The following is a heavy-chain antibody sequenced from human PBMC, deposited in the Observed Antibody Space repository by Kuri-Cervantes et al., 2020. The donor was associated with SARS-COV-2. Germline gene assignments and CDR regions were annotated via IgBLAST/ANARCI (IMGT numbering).Heavy chain of an antibody. J-gene: IGHJ4*02. CDR1: GFTFSNSD. Sequence: GESLKISCAASGFTFSNSDMNWVRQAPGKGLEWVSSISSSSSYIYYADSVKGRFTISRDNAKNSLYLQMNSLRAEDTAVYYCARDDLHSSSWDFDYWGQGTLVTVSS. V-gene: IGHV3-21*04. CDR2: ISSSSSYI. D-gene: IGHD6-13*01. CDR3: ARDDLHSSSWDFDY.